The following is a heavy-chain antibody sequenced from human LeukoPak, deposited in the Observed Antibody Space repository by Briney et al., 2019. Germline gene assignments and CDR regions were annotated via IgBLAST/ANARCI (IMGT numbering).Heavy chain of an antibody. CDR2: ISHSGST. Sequence: SETLSLTCTVSGGSIRSQNYYWGWIRLPPGKGLEWIGSISHSGSTSYNPSLKSRVTMFVDTSMNQFALKVASVTAADMAVYYCARLLSYDILTDNYYKYYMDVWGKGTTVAVSS. D-gene: IGHD3-9*01. CDR3: ARLLSYDILTDNYYKYYMDV. J-gene: IGHJ6*03. CDR1: GGSIRSQNYY. V-gene: IGHV4-39*01.